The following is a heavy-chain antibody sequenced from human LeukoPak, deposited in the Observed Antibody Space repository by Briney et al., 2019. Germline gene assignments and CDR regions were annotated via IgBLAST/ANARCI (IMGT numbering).Heavy chain of an antibody. CDR1: GGTFSSYA. CDR3: ARVMITFGRNAEYFQH. D-gene: IGHD3-16*01. J-gene: IGHJ1*01. V-gene: IGHV1-69*13. CDR2: TIPIFGTA. Sequence: SVKVSCKASGGTFSSYAISWVRQAPGQGLEWMGGTIPIFGTANYAQKFQGRVTITADESTSTAYMELSSLRSEDTAVYYCARVMITFGRNAEYFQHWGQGTLVTVSS.